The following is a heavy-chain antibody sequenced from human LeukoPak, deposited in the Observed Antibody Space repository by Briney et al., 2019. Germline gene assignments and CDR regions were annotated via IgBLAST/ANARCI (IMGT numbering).Heavy chain of an antibody. J-gene: IGHJ4*02. CDR2: INHSGST. CDR1: GGSFSGYY. CDR3: ARGRDPY. V-gene: IGHV4-34*01. D-gene: IGHD5-24*01. Sequence: SETLSLTCAVYGGSFSGYYWTWIRQPPGGGLEWIWEINHSGSTNYNPSLKSRVTISVDTSKSQFSLKLNSVTAADTAMYYCARGRDPYWGQGTLVTVSS.